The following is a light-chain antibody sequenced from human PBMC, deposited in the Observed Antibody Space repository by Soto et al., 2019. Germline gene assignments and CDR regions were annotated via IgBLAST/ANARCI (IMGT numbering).Light chain of an antibody. CDR2: GAS. CDR1: QSVSSN. Sequence: EIVMTQSPATLSVSPGERATLSCRASQSVSSNLAWYQQKPGQAPRLLIYGASTRATDIPGRFSGSGSGTEFTLTISSLQSEDFAVYYCQQYNNWPLFTFGPGTTVAIK. V-gene: IGKV3-15*01. J-gene: IGKJ3*01. CDR3: QQYNNWPLFT.